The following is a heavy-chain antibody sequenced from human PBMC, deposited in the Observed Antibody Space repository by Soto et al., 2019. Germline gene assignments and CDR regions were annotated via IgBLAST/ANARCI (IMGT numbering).Heavy chain of an antibody. V-gene: IGHV1-8*01. CDR3: ARGLDSRRMTRRNRIFAY. D-gene: IGHD3-3*01. CDR1: GYTFTNDD. Sequence: QVQLVQSGAEVKKPGASVKVSCKASGYTFTNDDVNWVRQATGQGLEYIGWMNPNSGNAGYAQKFQGRVTMTRDTSISTAYMARSGVRFDDTAVYYSARGLDSRRMTRRNRIFAYWGQGTLVTVSS. J-gene: IGHJ4*02. CDR2: MNPNSGNA.